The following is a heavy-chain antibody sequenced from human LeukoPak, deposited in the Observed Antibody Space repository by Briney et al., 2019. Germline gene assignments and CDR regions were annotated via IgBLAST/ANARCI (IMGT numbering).Heavy chain of an antibody. Sequence: GGSLRLSCAASGFTFSSYWMSWVRQAPGKGLEWVANIKQDGSEKYYVDSVKGRFTISRDNAKNSLYLQMNSLRAGDTAVYYCARGLAVAGTPLYFDYWGQGTLVTVSS. D-gene: IGHD6-19*01. V-gene: IGHV3-7*01. CDR1: GFTFSSYW. J-gene: IGHJ4*02. CDR2: IKQDGSEK. CDR3: ARGLAVAGTPLYFDY.